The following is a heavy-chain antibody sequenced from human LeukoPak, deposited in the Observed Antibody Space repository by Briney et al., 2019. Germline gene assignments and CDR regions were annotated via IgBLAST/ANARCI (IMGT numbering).Heavy chain of an antibody. J-gene: IGHJ4*02. CDR3: AKDRPRWLQGGFDY. CDR1: GFTFSSNG. V-gene: IGHV3-30*18. CDR2: ISYDGSNK. D-gene: IGHD5-24*01. Sequence: PGGSLRLSCAASGFTFSSNGMHWVRQAPGKGLEWVAVISYDGSNKYYADSVKGRFTISRDNSRNTLNLQMNSLRAEDSAVYYCAKDRPRWLQGGFDYWGQGTLVTVSS.